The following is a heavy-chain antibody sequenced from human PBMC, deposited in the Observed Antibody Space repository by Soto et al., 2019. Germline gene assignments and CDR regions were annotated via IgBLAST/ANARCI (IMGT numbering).Heavy chain of an antibody. CDR1: GYTFTSYY. J-gene: IGHJ3*02. V-gene: IGHV1-46*01. Sequence: ASVKVSCKTSGYTFTSYYMHWVRQAPGQGLDWMGIINPSVGSVSYAQKFQGRVTLTRDTSTTTFYMELNSLRSEDTAVYYCARSTVVGLTAFYIWGHGTMVTVSS. CDR3: ARSTVVGLTAFYI. CDR2: INPSVGSV. D-gene: IGHD2-15*01.